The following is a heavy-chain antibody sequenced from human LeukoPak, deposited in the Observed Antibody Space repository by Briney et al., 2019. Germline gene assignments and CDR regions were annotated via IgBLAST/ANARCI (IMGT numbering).Heavy chain of an antibody. Sequence: PSDTLSLTCTVSGGSISSYYWSWIRQPSGKGLEWIGYNYYSGSTNYNPSLKSRVTISVDTSKNQFSLKLSSVTAADTAVYYCARVPLRWYSFDYWGQGTLVTVSS. CDR3: ARVPLRWYSFDY. CDR1: GGSISSYY. J-gene: IGHJ4*02. V-gene: IGHV4-59*07. D-gene: IGHD4-23*01. CDR2: NYYSGST.